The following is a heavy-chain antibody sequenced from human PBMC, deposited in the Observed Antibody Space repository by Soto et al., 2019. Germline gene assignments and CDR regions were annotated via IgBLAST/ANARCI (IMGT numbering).Heavy chain of an antibody. J-gene: IGHJ4*02. CDR2: ISYDGSNK. Sequence: QVQLVESGGGVVQPGRSLRLSCAASGFTFSSYAMHWVRQATGKGLEWVAVISYDGSNKYYADSVKGRFTISRDNSKNTLYLQMNSLRAEDTAVYYCARDRTPRVRSFDWLPIDYWGQGTLVTVTS. CDR3: ARDRTPRVRSFDWLPIDY. CDR1: GFTFSSYA. D-gene: IGHD3-9*01. V-gene: IGHV3-30-3*01.